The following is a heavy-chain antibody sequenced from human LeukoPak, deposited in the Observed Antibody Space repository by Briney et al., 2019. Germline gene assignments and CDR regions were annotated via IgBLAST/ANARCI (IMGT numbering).Heavy chain of an antibody. D-gene: IGHD3-10*01. CDR3: VRDLVRGVHPVFYFDL. CDR1: GFPFSDYS. CDR2: ISGGSDYI. V-gene: IGHV3-21*01. Sequence: GGSLRLSCAASGFPFSDYSMNWVRQAPGKGLEWVSSISGGSDYIYSADSVKGRFTISRDNAKKSLYLQMTSLRADDTAVYFCVRDLVRGVHPVFYFDLWGRGTLVTVSS. J-gene: IGHJ2*01.